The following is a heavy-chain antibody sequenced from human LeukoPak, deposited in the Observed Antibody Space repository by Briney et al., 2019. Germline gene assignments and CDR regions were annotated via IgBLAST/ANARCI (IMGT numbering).Heavy chain of an antibody. V-gene: IGHV1-69*05. CDR1: GGTFSSYA. CDR3: AREQRWYQRHGAFDI. CDR2: IIPIFGTA. Sequence: SVKVSCKASGGTFSSYAISWVRQAPGQGLEWMGRIIPIFGTANYAQKFQGRVTITTDESTGTAYMELSSLRSEDTAVYYCAREQRWYQRHGAFDIWGQGTMVTVSS. D-gene: IGHD2-15*01. J-gene: IGHJ3*02.